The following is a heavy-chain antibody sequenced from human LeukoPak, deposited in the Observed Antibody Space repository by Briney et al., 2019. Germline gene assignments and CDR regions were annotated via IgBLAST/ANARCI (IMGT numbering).Heavy chain of an antibody. V-gene: IGHV4-4*07. CDR3: ARGGSGSGWFPADY. D-gene: IGHD6-19*01. CDR1: GGSISSYY. Sequence: SETLSLTCTVSGGSISSYYWSWIRQPAGKGLEWIGRIYTSGSTNYNPSLKSRVTMSVDTSKNQFSLKLSSVTAADTAAYYCARGGSGSGWFPADYWGQGTLVTVSS. J-gene: IGHJ4*02. CDR2: IYTSGST.